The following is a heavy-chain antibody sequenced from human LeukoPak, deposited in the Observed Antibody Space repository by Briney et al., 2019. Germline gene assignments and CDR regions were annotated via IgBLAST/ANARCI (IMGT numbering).Heavy chain of an antibody. CDR2: IYYSGST. J-gene: IGHJ4*02. CDR3: ARTDSSPHFDY. CDR1: GGSISSYY. V-gene: IGHV4-59*01. Sequence: TSETLSLTCTVSGGSISSYYWSWIRQPPGEGLEWIGYIYYSGSTNYNPSLKSRVTISVDTSKNQFSLKLSSVTAADTAVYYCARTDSSPHFDYWGQGTLVTVSS. D-gene: IGHD6-13*01.